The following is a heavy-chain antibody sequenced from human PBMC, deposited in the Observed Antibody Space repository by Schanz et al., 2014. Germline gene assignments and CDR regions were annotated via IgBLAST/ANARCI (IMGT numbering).Heavy chain of an antibody. D-gene: IGHD6-6*01. CDR3: AKVWKDHRIAGRPGWSDGMDV. CDR1: GFTVRSYA. CDR2: ISYDGSNQ. Sequence: QVQLVESGGGLVKPGGSLRLSCAASGFTVRSYAMHWVRQAPGKGLEWVAAISYDGSNQYYTDSVKGRFTVSRDNSKNTLFLQVNSLRAEDTAVYFCAKVWKDHRIAGRPGWSDGMDVWGQGTTVTVSS. J-gene: IGHJ6*02. V-gene: IGHV3-30*04.